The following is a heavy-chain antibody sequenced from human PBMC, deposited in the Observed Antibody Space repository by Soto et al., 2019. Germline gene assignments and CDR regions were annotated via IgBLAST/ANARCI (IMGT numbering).Heavy chain of an antibody. D-gene: IGHD2-2*02. Sequence: TLSLTCSGSGISGRNENYYWSWIRHPPGKGLEWIGFISFSGNTKYNPSLRSRVTISLDTSKNQFSLKLTPVTAADTAVYYCARGIPRDGFNFGSGGMDVWGQGTTVAVSS. CDR2: ISFSGNT. V-gene: IGHV4-61*01. CDR1: GISGRNENYY. CDR3: ARGIPRDGFNFGSGGMDV. J-gene: IGHJ6*02.